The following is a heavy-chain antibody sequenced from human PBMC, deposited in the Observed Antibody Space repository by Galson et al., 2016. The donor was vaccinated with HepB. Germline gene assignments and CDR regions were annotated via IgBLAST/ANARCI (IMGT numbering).Heavy chain of an antibody. CDR3: VREGGSVFAVFDC. D-gene: IGHD3-10*02. J-gene: IGHJ4*02. CDR1: GFAFSTYA. Sequence: LRLSCAASGFAFSTYAMHWVRQAPGKGLEWVAIISYDGSNEYYADSVKGRFTISRDNAQNTLSLQMSSLKADDTAVYFCVREGGSVFAVFDCWGQGTLVSVSS. V-gene: IGHV3-30*04. CDR2: ISYDGSNE.